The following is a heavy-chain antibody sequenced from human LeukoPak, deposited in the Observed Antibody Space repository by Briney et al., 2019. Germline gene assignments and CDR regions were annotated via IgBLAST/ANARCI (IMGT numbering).Heavy chain of an antibody. D-gene: IGHD3-22*01. J-gene: IGHJ4*02. CDR3: ARRAGDYSHPYDY. CDR2: IYTTGRT. V-gene: IGHV3-53*01. Sequence: PGGSLRLSCAASGFTFSDYYMSWVRQAPGKGLEWVSFIYTTGRTHNSDSVKGRFTISRDSSKNTLYLQMNSLRAEDTAVYYCARRAGDYSHPYDYRGQGTLVTVSS. CDR1: GFTFSDYY.